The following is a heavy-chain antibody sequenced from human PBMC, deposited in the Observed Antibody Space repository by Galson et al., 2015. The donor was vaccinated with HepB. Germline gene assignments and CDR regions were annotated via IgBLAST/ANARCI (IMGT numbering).Heavy chain of an antibody. J-gene: IGHJ4*02. CDR1: GYIFTNYG. V-gene: IGHV1-18*01. CDR3: ARHAEGDYYSSGSYYTY. CDR2: ISGNNDNT. Sequence: SVKVSCKASGYIFTNYGITWVRQAGQGLEWMGWISGNNDNTIYAQKFQGRVSMTTDTSTSTACMELRSLRSDDTAMYYCARHAEGDYYSSGSYYTYWGQGTLVTVSS. D-gene: IGHD3-10*01.